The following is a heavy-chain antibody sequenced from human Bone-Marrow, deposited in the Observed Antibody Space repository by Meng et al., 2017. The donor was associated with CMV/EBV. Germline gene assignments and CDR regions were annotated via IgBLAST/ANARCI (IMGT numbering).Heavy chain of an antibody. CDR2: IKQDGSEK. D-gene: IGHD3-22*01. V-gene: IGHV3-7*01. J-gene: IGHJ6*02. Sequence: GESLKISCSASGFTFSRYWMSWVRQAPGKGLEWVANIKQDGSEKYYVDSVKGRFTISRDNAKNSLYLQMNSLRAEDTAVYYCARQMGYYYDSSGSYYYYGMDVWGQGTTVTSP. CDR3: ARQMGYYYDSSGSYYYYGMDV. CDR1: GFTFSRYW.